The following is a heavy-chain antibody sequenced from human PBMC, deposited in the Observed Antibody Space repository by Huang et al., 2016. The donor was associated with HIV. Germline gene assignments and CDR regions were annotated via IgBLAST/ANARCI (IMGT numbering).Heavy chain of an antibody. V-gene: IGHV5-51*03. CDR3: AKGRRAFDV. CDR2: IYPFECKS. J-gene: IGHJ3*01. Sequence: EVQLVQSGAEVKKPGESLKISCTGSGYSFSIYWIAWVRQMPGKGLEVMGSIYPFECKSTYSPSFEGHVSISVDKSINTVYLHWSSLKASDTAIYYCAKGRRAFDVWGQGTWVTVSS. CDR1: GYSFSIYW.